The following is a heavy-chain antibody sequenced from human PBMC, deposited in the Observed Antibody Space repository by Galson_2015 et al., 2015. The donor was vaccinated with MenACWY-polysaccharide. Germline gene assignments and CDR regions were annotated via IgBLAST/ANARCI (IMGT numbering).Heavy chain of an antibody. V-gene: IGHV3-7*03. Sequence: SLRLSCAASGFTFSSYWMSWVRQAPGKGLEWVAHIKRDESGKYYVDSVKGRFATSRDNSKNSLYLQMNSLRAEDTAVYSCARGHYGLDVWGQGTTVIVSS. J-gene: IGHJ6*02. CDR3: ARGHYGLDV. CDR1: GFTFSSYW. CDR2: IKRDESGK.